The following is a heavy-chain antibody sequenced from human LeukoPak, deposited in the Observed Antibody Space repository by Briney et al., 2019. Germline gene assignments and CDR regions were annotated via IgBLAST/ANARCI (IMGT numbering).Heavy chain of an antibody. Sequence: SETLSLTCAVYGGSFSGYYWSWIRQPPGKGLEWIGEINHSGSTNYNPSLKSRVTISVDTSKNQFSLKLSSVTAADTAVYYCARGDHCSSTSCYIAYYYYGMDVWGQGTTVTVSS. CDR1: GGSFSGYY. CDR2: INHSGST. J-gene: IGHJ6*02. CDR3: ARGDHCSSTSCYIAYYYYGMDV. D-gene: IGHD2-2*02. V-gene: IGHV4-34*01.